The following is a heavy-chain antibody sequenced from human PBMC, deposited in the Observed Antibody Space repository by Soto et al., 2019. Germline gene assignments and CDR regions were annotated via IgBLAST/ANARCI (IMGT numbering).Heavy chain of an antibody. CDR2: ISSSSSTI. Sequence: EVQLVESGGGLVQPGGSLRLSCAASGFTFSSYSMNWVRQAPGKGLEWVSYISSSSSTIYYADSVKGRFTISRDNAKNSLYLQMNSLRAEDTAVYYCARSKNALTDAFDIWGQGTMVTVSS. J-gene: IGHJ3*02. V-gene: IGHV3-48*01. CDR3: ARSKNALTDAFDI. D-gene: IGHD3-9*01. CDR1: GFTFSSYS.